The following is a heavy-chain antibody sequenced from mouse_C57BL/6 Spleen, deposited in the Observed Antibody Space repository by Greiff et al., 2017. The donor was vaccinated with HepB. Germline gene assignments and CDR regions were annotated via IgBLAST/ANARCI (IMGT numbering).Heavy chain of an antibody. D-gene: IGHD1-1*01. Sequence: LVESGAELVKPGASVKLSCTASGFNIKDYYMHWVKQRTEQGLEWIGRIDPEDGETKYAPKFQGKATITADTSSNTAYLQLSSLTSEDTAVYYCAMRTVVDWYFDVWGTGTTVTVSS. CDR2: IDPEDGET. CDR3: AMRTVVDWYFDV. CDR1: GFNIKDYY. J-gene: IGHJ1*03. V-gene: IGHV14-2*01.